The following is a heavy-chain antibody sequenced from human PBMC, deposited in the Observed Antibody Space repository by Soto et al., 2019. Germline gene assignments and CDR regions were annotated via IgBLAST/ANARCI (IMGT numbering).Heavy chain of an antibody. CDR3: AGDVGFHRFDS. D-gene: IGHD1-26*01. J-gene: IGHJ5*01. CDR1: GIPFSWHW. Sequence: EVQLVESGGGLVQPGGSLRLSCAASGIPFSWHWMTWVRQAPGEGLEWVAKINQEGSAQYYVDSVKGRFTISRDNAKDSLYLVMNSLGVEDTAVYYCAGDVGFHRFDSWGQGTLVTVSP. V-gene: IGHV3-7*01. CDR2: INQEGSAQ.